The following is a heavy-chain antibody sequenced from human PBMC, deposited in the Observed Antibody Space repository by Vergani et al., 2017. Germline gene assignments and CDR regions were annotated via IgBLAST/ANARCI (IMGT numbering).Heavy chain of an antibody. Sequence: QVQLQESGPGLVKPSQTLSLTCTVSGGSISSGGYYWSWIRQHPGKGLEWIGYIYYSGSTYYNPSLTSLVTISVYTSKNQFSLKLSSVTAADTAVYYCARALLNSPRWFDPWGQGTLVTGSS. V-gene: IGHV4-31*01. CDR1: GGSISSGGYY. D-gene: IGHD3-10*01. J-gene: IGHJ5*02. CDR3: ARALLNSPRWFDP. CDR2: IYYSGST.